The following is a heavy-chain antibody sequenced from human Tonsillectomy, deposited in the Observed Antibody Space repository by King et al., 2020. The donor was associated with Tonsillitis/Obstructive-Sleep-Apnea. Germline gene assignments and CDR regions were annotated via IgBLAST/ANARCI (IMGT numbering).Heavy chain of an antibody. CDR1: GVIFADAW. CDR3: TAEFRCSGTSSTGRAFDS. V-gene: IGHV3-15*01. D-gene: IGHD2-2*01. J-gene: IGHJ3*02. CDR2: SKSKIETGAA. Sequence: VQLVESGGGLVKPGGSLRLSCAASGVIFADAWRSGVRHAPGKGVEWGGRSKSKIETGAADYAAPVKGRFTIAREYSKNTRYLQMNSLKIEDQGMYYCTAEFRCSGTSSTGRAFDSWGQGTMVTVSS.